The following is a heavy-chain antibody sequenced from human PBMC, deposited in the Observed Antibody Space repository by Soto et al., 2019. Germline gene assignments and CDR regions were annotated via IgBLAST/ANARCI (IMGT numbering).Heavy chain of an antibody. Sequence: EVQLLESGGGLVQPGGSLRLSCVASGFTFKNYDMRWVHQAPGKGLEWVSGISGSGAITYYADSVRGRFTISRDNSKNTLYLQLNSLRGEDTAIYYCAKDRQFRSYYESAGHYNNWGQGTLVTVSS. V-gene: IGHV3-23*01. CDR3: AKDRQFRSYYESAGHYNN. CDR1: GFTFKNYD. J-gene: IGHJ4*02. CDR2: ISGSGAIT. D-gene: IGHD3-10*01.